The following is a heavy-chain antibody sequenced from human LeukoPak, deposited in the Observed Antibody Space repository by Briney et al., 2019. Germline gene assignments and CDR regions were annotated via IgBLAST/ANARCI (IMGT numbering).Heavy chain of an antibody. Sequence: SETLSLTCTVSGGSISSSSYYWGWIRQPPGKGLEWIGSIYYSGSTYYNPSLKSRVTISVDTSKNQFSLKLSSVTAADTAVYYCARLNYYDSSGYYPYWGQGTLVTVSS. CDR2: IYYSGST. J-gene: IGHJ4*02. V-gene: IGHV4-39*01. CDR1: GGSISSSSYY. CDR3: ARLNYYDSSGYYPY. D-gene: IGHD3-22*01.